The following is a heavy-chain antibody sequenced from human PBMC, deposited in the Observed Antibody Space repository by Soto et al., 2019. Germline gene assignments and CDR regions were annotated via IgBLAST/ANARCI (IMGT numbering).Heavy chain of an antibody. Sequence: SETLSLTCTVSGGSMSSHYWTWLRQPPGKGLEWIGYVSYSGSTYYNPSLKSRITISADTSRNQFSLKLSSVIAADTAVYYCARADPDASVGYWGQGTLVTVSS. CDR3: ARADPDASVGY. D-gene: IGHD3-16*01. J-gene: IGHJ4*02. CDR2: VSYSGST. V-gene: IGHV4-59*11. CDR1: GGSMSSHY.